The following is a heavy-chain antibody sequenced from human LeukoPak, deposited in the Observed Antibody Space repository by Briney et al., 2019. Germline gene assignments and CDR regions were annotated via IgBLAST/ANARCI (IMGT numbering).Heavy chain of an antibody. CDR1: GGSISSSSYY. J-gene: IGHJ6*03. CDR3: ARWTTVTTFFSYYYYMDV. CDR2: IYYSGST. D-gene: IGHD4-17*01. Sequence: SETLSLTCTVSGGSISSSSYYWGWIRQPPGKGLECIGSIYYSGSTYYNPSLKSRVTISVDTSKNQFSLKLSSVTAADTAVYYCARWTTVTTFFSYYYYMDVWGKGTTVTISS. V-gene: IGHV4-39*01.